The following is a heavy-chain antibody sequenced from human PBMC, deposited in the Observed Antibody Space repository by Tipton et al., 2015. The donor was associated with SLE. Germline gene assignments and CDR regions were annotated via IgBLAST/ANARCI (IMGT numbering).Heavy chain of an antibody. Sequence: TLSLTCAVSGGSISSSNWWSWVRQPPGKGLEWIGEIYHSGSTNYNPSLKSRVTISVDKSKNQFSLKLSSVTAADTAIYYCARRTSTGLYDAFDLWGQGTTVTVTS. CDR1: GGSISSSNW. D-gene: IGHD1-1*01. CDR2: IYHSGST. V-gene: IGHV4-4*02. J-gene: IGHJ3*01. CDR3: ARRTSTGLYDAFDL.